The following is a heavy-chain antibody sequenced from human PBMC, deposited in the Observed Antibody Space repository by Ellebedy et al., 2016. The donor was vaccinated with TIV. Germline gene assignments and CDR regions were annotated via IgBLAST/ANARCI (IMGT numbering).Heavy chain of an antibody. Sequence: GESLKISXAASGFTFSYYSMNWVRQAPGKGLEWVSSISSSSSYIYYADSVKGRFIISRDNAKNSLYLQMNSLRAEDTAGYYCARDTSRNYDILTGYYTPYYYGMDVWGQGTTVTVSS. CDR2: ISSSSSYI. D-gene: IGHD3-9*01. CDR3: ARDTSRNYDILTGYYTPYYYGMDV. CDR1: GFTFSYYS. V-gene: IGHV3-21*01. J-gene: IGHJ6*02.